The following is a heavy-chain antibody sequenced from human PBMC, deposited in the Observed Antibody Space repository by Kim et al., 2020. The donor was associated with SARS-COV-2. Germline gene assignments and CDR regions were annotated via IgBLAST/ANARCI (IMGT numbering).Heavy chain of an antibody. CDR1: GGSISSYY. CDR3: ARHSSIAVAGELWYLDL. CDR2: MYDSGTT. Sequence: SETLSLTCTVSGGSISSYYWSWIRQPPGKGLEWIGYMYDSGTTNYNPSLKSRGTISAEKSKNQFSLNLSSVTAADTAVYYCARHSSIAVAGELWYLDLWG. V-gene: IGHV4-59*08. J-gene: IGHJ2*01. D-gene: IGHD6-19*01.